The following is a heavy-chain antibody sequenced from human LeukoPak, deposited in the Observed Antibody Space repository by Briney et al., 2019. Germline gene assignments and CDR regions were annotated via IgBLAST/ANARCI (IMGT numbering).Heavy chain of an antibody. CDR2: ISSNGNRA. CDR3: VKGSGTGWYGY. CDR1: GFNFGSYS. J-gene: IGHJ4*02. Sequence: PGWSLRLSCAASGFNFGSYSMNWVRQAPGKGLEYVSAISSNGNRAYYADSVKGRSTISRDNSENTPYPQMSSLRGEDTAMFYCVKGSGTGWYGYWGQGTLVTVSS. V-gene: IGHV3-64D*08. D-gene: IGHD6-19*01.